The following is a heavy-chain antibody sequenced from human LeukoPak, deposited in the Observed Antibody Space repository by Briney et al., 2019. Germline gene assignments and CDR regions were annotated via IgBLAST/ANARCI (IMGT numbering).Heavy chain of an antibody. V-gene: IGHV3-15*01. CDR3: TAQVKYGDYVDY. D-gene: IGHD4-17*01. CDR2: IKSKTDGGTT. J-gene: IGHJ4*02. CDR1: GLTFSNAW. Sequence: TGGSLRLSCAASGLTFSNAWMSWVRQAPGKGLEWVGRIKSKTDGGTTDYAAPVKGRFTISRDDSKNTLYLQMNSLKTEDTAVYYCTAQVKYGDYVDYWGQGTLVTVSS.